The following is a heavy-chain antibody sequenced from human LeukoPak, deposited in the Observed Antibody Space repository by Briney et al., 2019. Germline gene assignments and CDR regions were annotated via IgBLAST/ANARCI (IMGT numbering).Heavy chain of an antibody. J-gene: IGHJ4*02. CDR2: IYHSGST. D-gene: IGHD3-10*01. V-gene: IGHV4-4*02. Sequence: SETLSLTCAVSGGSISSSNWWSWVRQPPGKGLEWIGEIYHSGSTNYNPSLKSRVTISVDKSKNQFSLKLSSVTAADTAVYYCARDGYYGSGSYPRQWGQGTLVTVSS. CDR1: GGSISSSNW. CDR3: ARDGYYGSGSYPRQ.